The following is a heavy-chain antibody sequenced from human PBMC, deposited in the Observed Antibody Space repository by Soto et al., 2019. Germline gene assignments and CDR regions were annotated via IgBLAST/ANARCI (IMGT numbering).Heavy chain of an antibody. V-gene: IGHV3-30*18. J-gene: IGHJ5*02. CDR2: ISYDGSNK. CDR1: GFTFSSYG. Sequence: QVQLVESGGGVVQPGRSLRLSCAASGFTFSSYGMHWVRQAPGKGLEWVAVISYDGSNKYYADSVKGRFTISRDNSKNPLYLQMNSRRAEDTAVYYCAKVLSCWYEGCWFDPWGQGTLVTVSS. CDR3: AKVLSCWYEGCWFDP. D-gene: IGHD6-19*01.